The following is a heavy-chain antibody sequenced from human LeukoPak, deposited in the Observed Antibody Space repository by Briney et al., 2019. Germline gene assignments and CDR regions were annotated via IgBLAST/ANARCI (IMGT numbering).Heavy chain of an antibody. CDR1: GFTFSSCW. V-gene: IGHV3-7*01. CDR3: ARGGYSSSWYPHYYMDV. Sequence: GGSLRLSCAASGFTFSSCWMSWVRQAPGKGLEWVANIKQDGSEKYYVDSVKGRFPISRDNAKNSLYLQMNSLRAEDTAVYYCARGGYSSSWYPHYYMDVWGKGTTVTISS. D-gene: IGHD6-13*01. J-gene: IGHJ6*03. CDR2: IKQDGSEK.